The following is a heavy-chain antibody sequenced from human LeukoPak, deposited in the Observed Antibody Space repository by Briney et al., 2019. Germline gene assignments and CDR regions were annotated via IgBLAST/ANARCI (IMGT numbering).Heavy chain of an antibody. D-gene: IGHD3-10*01. Sequence: SETLSLTCAVYDGSFSGYYRSWIRQPPGKGLEWIGEINHSGSTNYNPSLKSRVTISVDTSKNQFSLKLSSVTAADTAVYYCARFLRYGSGSYYSDSSYFDYWGQGTLVTVSS. J-gene: IGHJ4*02. CDR2: INHSGST. V-gene: IGHV4-34*01. CDR1: DGSFSGYY. CDR3: ARFLRYGSGSYYSDSSYFDY.